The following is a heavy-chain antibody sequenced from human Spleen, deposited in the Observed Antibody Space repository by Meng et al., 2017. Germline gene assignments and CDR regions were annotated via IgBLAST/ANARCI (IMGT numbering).Heavy chain of an antibody. D-gene: IGHD4-17*01. V-gene: IGHV3-9*01. CDR1: GFTFDDYA. CDR2: ISWNSGSI. J-gene: IGHJ4*02. CDR3: ARDLNGDYTI. Sequence: SLKISCAASGFTFDDYAMHWVRQAPGKGLEWVSGISWNSGSIGYADSVKGRFTISRDNAKNSLYLQMNSLRDDDTALYYCARDLNGDYTIWGQGTLVTVSS.